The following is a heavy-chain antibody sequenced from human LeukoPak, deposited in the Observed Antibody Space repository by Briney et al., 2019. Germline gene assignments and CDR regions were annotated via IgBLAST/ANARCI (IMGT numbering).Heavy chain of an antibody. CDR3: ARTSGYNYWEHCDY. CDR1: GYSFTSYW. J-gene: IGHJ4*02. Sequence: GESLKISCKGSGYSFTSYWIGWVRQMPGKGLEWIGIIYPDDSDTRYSPSFQGQVTISADKSISTAYLQWSSLKASDTAMYYCARTSGYNYWEHCDYWGQGTLATVSS. CDR2: IYPDDSDT. D-gene: IGHD5-24*01. V-gene: IGHV5-51*01.